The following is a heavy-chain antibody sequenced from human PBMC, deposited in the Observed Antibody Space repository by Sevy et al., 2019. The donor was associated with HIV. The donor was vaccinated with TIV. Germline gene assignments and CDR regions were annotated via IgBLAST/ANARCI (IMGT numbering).Heavy chain of an antibody. D-gene: IGHD3-16*02. Sequence: GGSLRLSCTASGFTFGDYAMSWVRQAPGKGLEWVGFIRSKAYGGTTEYAASVKGRFTISRDDSKSIAYLQMNSLKTEDTAVYYCRGYDYVWGSYRPQYDAFYIWGQGTMVTVSS. V-gene: IGHV3-49*04. CDR1: GFTFGDYA. CDR3: RGYDYVWGSYRPQYDAFYI. CDR2: IRSKAYGGTT. J-gene: IGHJ3*02.